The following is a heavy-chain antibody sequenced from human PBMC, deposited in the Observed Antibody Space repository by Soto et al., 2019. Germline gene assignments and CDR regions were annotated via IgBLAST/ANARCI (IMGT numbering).Heavy chain of an antibody. V-gene: IGHV6-1*01. Sequence: SQTLSLTCAISGDSVSSNSAAWNWIRQSPSRGLEWLGRTYYRSKWYNDYAVSVKSRITINPDTSKNQFSLQLNSVTPEDTAVYYCARGILWFGGVIGGSYYYYGMDVWGQGTTGTVSS. D-gene: IGHD3-10*01. CDR3: ARGILWFGGVIGGSYYYYGMDV. J-gene: IGHJ6*02. CDR2: TYYRSKWYN. CDR1: GDSVSSNSAA.